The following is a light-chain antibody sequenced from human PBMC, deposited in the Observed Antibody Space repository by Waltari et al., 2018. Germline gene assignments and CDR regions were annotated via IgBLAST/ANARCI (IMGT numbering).Light chain of an antibody. V-gene: IGKV3-11*01. CDR3: QQRNDWPPT. Sequence: EIVLTQSPATLSLSPGERATLSGRTSRSVGVDLAWYQHKPGQAPRLLLSDASNRATGIPARFSGSGSETDFTLSINNLEPDDSATYYCQQRNDWPPTFGRGTKLE. CDR2: DAS. CDR1: RSVGVD. J-gene: IGKJ1*01.